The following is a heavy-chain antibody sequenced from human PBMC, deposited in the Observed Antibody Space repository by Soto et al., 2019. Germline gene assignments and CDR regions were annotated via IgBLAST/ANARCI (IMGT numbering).Heavy chain of an antibody. D-gene: IGHD2-15*01. CDR1: GYTLTELS. CDR2: FDPEDGET. CDR3: ATLSSNCSGGSCGRVVWSDYFDY. V-gene: IGHV1-24*01. Sequence: ASVKVSCKVSGYTLTELSMHWVRQAPGKGLERMGGFDPEDGETIYAQKFQGRDTMTEDTSTDTAYMELSSLRSEDTAVYYCATLSSNCSGGSCGRVVWSDYFDYWGQGTLVTVSS. J-gene: IGHJ4*02.